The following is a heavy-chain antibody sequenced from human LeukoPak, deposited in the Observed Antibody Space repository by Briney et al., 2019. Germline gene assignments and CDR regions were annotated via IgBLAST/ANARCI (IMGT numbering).Heavy chain of an antibody. CDR3: ARRLRVGGGDSYYDGIDV. Sequence: SETLSLTCTVSGGSISSYYWSWIRQPPGKGLEWIGYIYYSGSTNYKPSLKSRVTISVDTSKNQFSLRLSSVTAADTAVYYGARRLRVGGGDSYYDGIDVWGQGTTVTVSS. CDR1: GGSISSYY. J-gene: IGHJ6*02. V-gene: IGHV4-59*08. CDR2: IYYSGST. D-gene: IGHD2-21*02.